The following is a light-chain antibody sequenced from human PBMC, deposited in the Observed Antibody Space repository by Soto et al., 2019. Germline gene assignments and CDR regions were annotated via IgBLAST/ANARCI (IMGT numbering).Light chain of an antibody. V-gene: IGKV3-20*01. CDR1: QSVRSN. J-gene: IGKJ1*01. CDR3: QQYGRSPTT. CDR2: GAS. Sequence: DIVMTQSPATLSASPGERATLSCRASQSVRSNLAWYQQKPGQAPRFLINGASSRATGIPDRFSGSGSGTDFTLTISRLEPEDFAVYYCQQYGRSPTTFGQGTKVDIK.